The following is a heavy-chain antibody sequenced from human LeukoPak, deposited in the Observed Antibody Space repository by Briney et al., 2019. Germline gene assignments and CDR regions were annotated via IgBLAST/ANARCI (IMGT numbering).Heavy chain of an antibody. CDR3: ARGGLRGDY. CDR2: ISSSSGTI. CDR1: GFTFSSYS. Sequence: TGGSLRLSCAASGFTFSSYSMNWVRQAPGKGLEWVSYISSSSGTIYYADSVKGRFTISRDNAENSLYLQMSSLRAEDTAVYYCARGGLRGDYWGQGTLVTVSS. D-gene: IGHD4-17*01. V-gene: IGHV3-48*01. J-gene: IGHJ4*02.